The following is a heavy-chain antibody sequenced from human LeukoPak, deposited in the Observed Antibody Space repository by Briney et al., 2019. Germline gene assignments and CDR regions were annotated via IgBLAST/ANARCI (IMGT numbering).Heavy chain of an antibody. J-gene: IGHJ4*02. D-gene: IGHD3-10*01. V-gene: IGHV3-30*04. Sequence: GGSLRLSCAASGFTFSSYAMHWVRQAPGKGLEWVAVISYDGSNKYYADSVKGRFTISRDNSKNTLYLQMNSLRAEDTAVYYCARDHRGVRDYFDYWGQGTLVTVSS. CDR3: ARDHRGVRDYFDY. CDR2: ISYDGSNK. CDR1: GFTFSSYA.